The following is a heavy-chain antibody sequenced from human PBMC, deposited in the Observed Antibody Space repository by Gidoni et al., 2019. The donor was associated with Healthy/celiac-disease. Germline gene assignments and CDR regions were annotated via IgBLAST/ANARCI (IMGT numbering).Heavy chain of an antibody. CDR1: GGTFSRYA. J-gene: IGHJ6*02. CDR2: IIPICGTA. CDR3: AREDCSSTSCYTIHYGMDV. Sequence: QVQLVPSGAVVKKPGSSVKVSCTASGGTFSRYAISWVRQAPGQGLEWMGGIIPICGTANYAQKFQGRVTITADESTSTAYMELSSLRSEDTAVYYCAREDCSSTSCYTIHYGMDVWGQGTTVTVSS. V-gene: IGHV1-69*01. D-gene: IGHD2-2*02.